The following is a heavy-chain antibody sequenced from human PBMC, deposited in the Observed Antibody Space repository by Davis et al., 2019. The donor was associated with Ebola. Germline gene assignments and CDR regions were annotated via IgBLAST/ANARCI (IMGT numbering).Heavy chain of an antibody. CDR1: GFSLRSYA. J-gene: IGHJ5*02. CDR2: IRDDRNEE. Sequence: PGGSLRLSCTTSGFSLRSYAIHWVRQAPGKGLEWVAFIRDDRNEEFYADSVKGRFTISGDNSKNTLYLQMNSLRAEDTAVYYCAKSHNGFSWGQGTLVSVSS. D-gene: IGHD2-8*01. V-gene: IGHV3-30*02. CDR3: AKSHNGFS.